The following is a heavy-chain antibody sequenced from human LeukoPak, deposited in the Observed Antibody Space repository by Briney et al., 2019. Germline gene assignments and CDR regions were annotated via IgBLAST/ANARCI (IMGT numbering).Heavy chain of an antibody. J-gene: IGHJ6*03. D-gene: IGHD6-13*01. V-gene: IGHV4-4*07. CDR3: AREGIEATNPSSDHFYYYMDV. CDR1: DDSINTYH. Sequence: SETLSLTCNVSDDSINTYHWSWIRQSAGKGLEWIGRVYGSGSTKYNPSLKSRVTMSVDTSKKQLSLKVRSVTAADTAIYYCAREGIEATNPSSDHFYYYMDVWGTGTSVTVSS. CDR2: VYGSGST.